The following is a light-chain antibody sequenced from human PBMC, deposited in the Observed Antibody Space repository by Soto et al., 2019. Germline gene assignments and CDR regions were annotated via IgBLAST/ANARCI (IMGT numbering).Light chain of an antibody. Sequence: DIQMTQSPSTLSASVGDRVTITCRASQSISDWLAWFQQKPGKAPKVLIYDASTLESGVPSRFSGSGSGTEFTLTISSLQPEDSATYYCQHYSGSSRTFGQGTKVEIK. J-gene: IGKJ1*01. CDR2: DAS. V-gene: IGKV1-5*01. CDR1: QSISDW. CDR3: QHYSGSSRT.